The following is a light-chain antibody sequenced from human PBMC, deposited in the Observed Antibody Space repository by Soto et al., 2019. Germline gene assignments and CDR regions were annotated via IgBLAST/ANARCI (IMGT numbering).Light chain of an antibody. CDR2: GAS. CDR1: QTVSNNY. J-gene: IGKJ5*01. CDR3: QQYVTSQGIT. Sequence: EIVLTQSPGTLSLSPGDRATLSCRASQTVSNNYLAWYQQKLGQGPRLLIYGASSRATGIPDRFGGSGSGTDFTLTISRLEPEDLAVYDGQQYVTSQGITVGQGTRLEI. V-gene: IGKV3-20*01.